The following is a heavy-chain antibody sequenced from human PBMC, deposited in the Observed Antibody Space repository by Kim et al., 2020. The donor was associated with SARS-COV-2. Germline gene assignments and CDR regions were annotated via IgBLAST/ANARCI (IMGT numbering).Heavy chain of an antibody. Sequence: SETLSLTCAVYGGSFSGYYWSWIRQPPGKGLEWIGEINHSGSTNYNPSLKSRVTISVDTSKNQFSLKLSSVTAADTAVYYCARGRPFSFIDYWGQGTLVT. CDR3: ARGRPFSFIDY. J-gene: IGHJ4*02. CDR2: INHSGST. CDR1: GGSFSGYY. V-gene: IGHV4-34*01. D-gene: IGHD3-3*02.